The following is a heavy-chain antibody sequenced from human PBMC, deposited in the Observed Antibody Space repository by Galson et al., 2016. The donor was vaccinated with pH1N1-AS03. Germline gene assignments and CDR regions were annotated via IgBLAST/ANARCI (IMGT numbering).Heavy chain of an antibody. Sequence: SGYAFTDYYMPLLRQAPGQGLEWMAWINTDSGGTDYAQKFQGRVTMTRDAPISTTYMELSSLRSDDTAVYYCVRGSPHSSSTNYAFEFWGRGTMVTVSS. V-gene: IGHV1-2*02. CDR3: VRGSPHSSSTNYAFEF. D-gene: IGHD6-13*01. CDR1: GYAFTDYY. J-gene: IGHJ3*01. CDR2: INTDSGGT.